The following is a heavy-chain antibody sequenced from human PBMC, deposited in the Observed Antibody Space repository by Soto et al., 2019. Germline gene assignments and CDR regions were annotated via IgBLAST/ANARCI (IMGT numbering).Heavy chain of an antibody. CDR2: IIPIYGTA. CDR1: GGTFSSFT. CDR3: ARGHGEIIGAMDV. D-gene: IGHD3-3*01. Sequence: SVKVSCKASGGTFSSFTISWVRQAPGQGLEWMGGIIPIYGTANYAQKFQGRVTITADASTRTAYMELRSLRSDDTAVYYCARGHGEIIGAMDVWGQGTTVTVSS. V-gene: IGHV1-69*13. J-gene: IGHJ6*02.